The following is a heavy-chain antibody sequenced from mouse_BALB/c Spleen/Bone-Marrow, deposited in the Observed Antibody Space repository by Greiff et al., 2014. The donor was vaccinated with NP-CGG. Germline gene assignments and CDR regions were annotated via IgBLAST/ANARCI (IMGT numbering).Heavy chain of an antibody. D-gene: IGHD4-1*01. CDR2: IHYSGVT. CDR1: GYPFPRYFF. J-gene: IGHJ4*01. Sequence: LQPSGPSLGEPSQSLSLTCPVTGYPFPRYFFWHWIPQFSGNKLEWMGYIHYSGVTVYNPSLKSRISITRDTSNNQFFLQLNSVTTEDTATYYCSRFAGTPYTMDYWGQGTSGTVSS. CDR3: SRFAGTPYTMDY. V-gene: IGHV3-1*02.